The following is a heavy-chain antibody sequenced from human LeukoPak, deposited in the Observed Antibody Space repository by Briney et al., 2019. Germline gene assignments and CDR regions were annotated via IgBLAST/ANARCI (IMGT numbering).Heavy chain of an antibody. CDR3: ARDRGYYDTSGYYGDAFDI. CDR2: IYHSGSA. Sequence: PWVTLSLTCTVSGFSISSCYYWGWIRQPPGKVLEGIGDIYHSGSAYYTPSLKSRFTLSVDTSKNQFSLNLTSVTAADTAVYYCARDRGYYDTSGYYGDAFDIWGQGTMVTVSS. V-gene: IGHV4-38-2*02. D-gene: IGHD3-22*01. J-gene: IGHJ3*02. CDR1: GFSISSCYY.